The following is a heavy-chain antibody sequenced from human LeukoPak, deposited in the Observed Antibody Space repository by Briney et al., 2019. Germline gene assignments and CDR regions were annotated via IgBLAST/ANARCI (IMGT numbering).Heavy chain of an antibody. J-gene: IGHJ4*02. CDR3: AKEWLRFDY. CDR2: ISSSSSTI. D-gene: IGHD5-12*01. Sequence: GGSLRLSCAASGFTFSSYSMNWVRQAPGKGLEWVSYISSSSSTIYYADSVKGRFTISRDNSKNTLSLQMNSLRAEDTALYYCAKEWLRFDYWGQGTLVTVSS. V-gene: IGHV3-48*01. CDR1: GFTFSSYS.